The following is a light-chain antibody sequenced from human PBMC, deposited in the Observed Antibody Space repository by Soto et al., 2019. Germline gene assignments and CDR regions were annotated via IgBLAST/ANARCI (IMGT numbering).Light chain of an antibody. J-gene: IGKJ1*01. Sequence: EIVLTQCPGTLSLLPGERATLSCRASQSISSNYLAWYQHKPGQAPRLLIHGASNRATGIPDRFSGAGSGTDFTLTISRLEPEDFAVYYCHQYGSSPAWTFGQGTKVEIK. V-gene: IGKV3-20*01. CDR1: QSISSNY. CDR3: HQYGSSPAWT. CDR2: GAS.